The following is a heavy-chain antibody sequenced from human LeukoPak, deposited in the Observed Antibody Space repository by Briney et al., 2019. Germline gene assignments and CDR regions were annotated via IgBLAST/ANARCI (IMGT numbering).Heavy chain of an antibody. CDR1: GGTFSSYA. V-gene: IGHV1-69*05. Sequence: SVKVSCKASGGTFSSYAISWVRQAPGQGLEWMGGIIPIFGTANYAQKFQGRVTITTDESTSTAYMKLSSLRSEDTAVYYCARSPPLGDSSRYSWEYYFDYWGQGTLVTVSS. D-gene: IGHD3-22*01. J-gene: IGHJ4*02. CDR3: ARSPPLGDSSRYSWEYYFDY. CDR2: IIPIFGTA.